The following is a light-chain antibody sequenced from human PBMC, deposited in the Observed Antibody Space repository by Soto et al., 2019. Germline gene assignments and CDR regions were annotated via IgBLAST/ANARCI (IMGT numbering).Light chain of an antibody. CDR3: QQSYSHPT. Sequence: QLTQTQSSLSASVGDRVKITCRASQSIDIYLHWYQQKPGKAPKILIYSASSSQRGVPSRFSGRGSGTDFTLTISSLQPEDSATYYCQQSYSHPTFGQGTKVDIK. CDR1: QSIDIY. J-gene: IGKJ1*01. V-gene: IGKV1-39*01. CDR2: SAS.